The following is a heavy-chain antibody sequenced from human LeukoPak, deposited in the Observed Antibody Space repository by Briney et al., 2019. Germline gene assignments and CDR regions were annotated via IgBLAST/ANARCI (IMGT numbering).Heavy chain of an antibody. Sequence: SQTLSLTCTVSGGSISSGSYYWSWIRQPAGKGLGWIGRIYTSGSTNYNPSLKSRVTISVDTSKNQFSLKLSSVTAADTAVYYCARALEIFGVFDYWGQGTLVTVSS. CDR2: IYTSGST. D-gene: IGHD3-3*01. J-gene: IGHJ4*02. V-gene: IGHV4-61*02. CDR1: GGSISSGSYY. CDR3: ARALEIFGVFDY.